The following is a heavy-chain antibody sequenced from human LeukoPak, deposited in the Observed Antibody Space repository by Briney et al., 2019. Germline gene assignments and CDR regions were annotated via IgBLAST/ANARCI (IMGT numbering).Heavy chain of an antibody. Sequence: SVKVSCKASGGTFSSYAISWVRQAPGQGLEWMGGIIPIFDTANYAQKFQGRVTITADESTSTAYMELSSLRSEDTAVYYCASQYYYDSSGYYYVDYWGQGTLVTVSS. CDR1: GGTFSSYA. J-gene: IGHJ4*02. V-gene: IGHV1-69*13. CDR2: IIPIFDTA. CDR3: ASQYYYDSSGYYYVDY. D-gene: IGHD3-22*01.